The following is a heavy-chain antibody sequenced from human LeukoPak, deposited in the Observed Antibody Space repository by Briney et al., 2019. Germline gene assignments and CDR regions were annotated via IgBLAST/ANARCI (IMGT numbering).Heavy chain of an antibody. CDR2: ISDSGDAT. J-gene: IGHJ5*02. CDR1: GFTLSSFA. CDR3: ASNPGRGDWFDP. V-gene: IGHV3-23*01. Sequence: PGGSLRLSCAASGFTLSSFAMSWVRQAPGKGLEWVSAISDSGDATHLADSVKGRFTISRDNSKNTLYLHMNSLRAEDTAVHYCASNPGRGDWFDPWGQGTLVTVSS. D-gene: IGHD3-10*01.